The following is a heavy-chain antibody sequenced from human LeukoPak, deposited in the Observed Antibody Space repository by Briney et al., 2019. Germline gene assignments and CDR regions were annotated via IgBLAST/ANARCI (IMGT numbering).Heavy chain of an antibody. V-gene: IGHV4-4*02. J-gene: IGHJ4*02. D-gene: IGHD2-2*01. Sequence: SETLSLTCAVSTDPITSNWWSWVRQPPGKGLEWIGEVHKSGSTNYYPSLQSRVTISIDKSKNQIALELTSVTAADTAVYYCARAIGYCSSTSCYPYYFDYWGQGTLVTVSS. CDR2: VHKSGST. CDR3: ARAIGYCSSTSCYPYYFDY. CDR1: TDPITSNW.